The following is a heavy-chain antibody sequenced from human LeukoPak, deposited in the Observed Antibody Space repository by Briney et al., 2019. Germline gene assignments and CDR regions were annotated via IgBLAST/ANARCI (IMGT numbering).Heavy chain of an antibody. CDR2: IKQDGSDK. V-gene: IGHV3-7*01. Sequence: GGSLXLSCAVSGFTFSDYWMNWVRQAPGKGLEGVASIKQDGSDKSYVDSVKGRFTISRDNAKNSLYLQMSSLRVEDTAVYYCARDGTAAGLYFDLWGQGTLVTVSS. CDR1: GFTFSDYW. D-gene: IGHD6-13*01. J-gene: IGHJ4*01. CDR3: ARDGTAAGLYFDL.